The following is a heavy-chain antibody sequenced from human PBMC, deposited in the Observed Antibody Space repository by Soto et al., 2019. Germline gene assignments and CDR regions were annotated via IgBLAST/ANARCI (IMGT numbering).Heavy chain of an antibody. J-gene: IGHJ3*02. CDR2: IYYSGST. CDR3: ARSRTGPGAFDI. CDR1: GGSISSYY. Sequence: PSETLSLTCTVSGGSISSYYWSWIRQPPGKGLEWIGYIYYSGSTNYNPSLKSRVTISLDTSKNQFSLKLSSVTAADTAVYYCARSRTGPGAFDIWGQGTMVTVSS. V-gene: IGHV4-59*01.